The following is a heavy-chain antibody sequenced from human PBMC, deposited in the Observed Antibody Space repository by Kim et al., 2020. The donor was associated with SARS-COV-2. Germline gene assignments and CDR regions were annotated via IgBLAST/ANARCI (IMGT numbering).Heavy chain of an antibody. V-gene: IGHV4-39*07. CDR3: ARHIAAAGTLYFDY. CDR2: IYYSGST. CDR1: GGSISSSSYY. D-gene: IGHD6-13*01. Sequence: SETLSLTCTVSGGSISSSSYYWGWIRQPPGKGLEWIGSIYYSGSTYYNPSLKSRVTISVDTSKNQFSLKLSSVTAADTAVYYCARHIAAAGTLYFDYWGQGTLVTVSS. J-gene: IGHJ4*02.